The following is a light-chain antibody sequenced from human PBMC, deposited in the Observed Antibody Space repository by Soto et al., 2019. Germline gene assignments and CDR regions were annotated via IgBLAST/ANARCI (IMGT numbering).Light chain of an antibody. J-gene: IGKJ3*01. CDR3: QQGYSTPFT. Sequence: DIEMTQSPSSLSASVGDRVTITCRASESISSKLNWYQQKPGKAPALLISGASRLHSGVPSRCSGSGSGTDFTLSISGLQHEDFATYYCQQGYSTPFTFGPGTKVDSK. CDR1: ESISSK. CDR2: GAS. V-gene: IGKV1-39*01.